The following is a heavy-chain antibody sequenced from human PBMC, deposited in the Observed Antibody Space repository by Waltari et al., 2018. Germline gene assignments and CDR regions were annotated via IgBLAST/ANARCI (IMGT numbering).Heavy chain of an antibody. CDR3: ARDLLTPSVSYFGMDL. CDR2: MVNDGRTA. V-gene: IGHV3-74*01. CDR1: GFTFSSYW. Sequence: EVQVVESGGGLVQPGGSLRLSCEASGFTFSSYWMHWVRQAPGKGLVWFSRMVNDGRTAKYADSVRGRFTVSRDNARNTLYLQMNSLRAEDTAVYYCARDLLTPSVSYFGMDLWGQGTTVTVSS. D-gene: IGHD4-4*01. J-gene: IGHJ6*02.